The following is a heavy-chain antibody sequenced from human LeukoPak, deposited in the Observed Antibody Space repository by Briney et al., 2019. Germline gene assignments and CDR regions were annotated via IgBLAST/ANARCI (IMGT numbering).Heavy chain of an antibody. D-gene: IGHD2-2*01. CDR2: ISGNNDNP. CDR1: GYTXSNFG. V-gene: IGHV1-18*01. CDR3: ARDGTSTDDY. J-gene: IGHJ4*02. Sequence: ASVKVSCKASGYTXSNFGINWVRQAPGQGLEWIAWISGNNDNPNYGQKFQGRFTVTTDSSTSTAYMELRNPRSDDTAVYYCARDGTSTDDYWGQGTLVTVSS.